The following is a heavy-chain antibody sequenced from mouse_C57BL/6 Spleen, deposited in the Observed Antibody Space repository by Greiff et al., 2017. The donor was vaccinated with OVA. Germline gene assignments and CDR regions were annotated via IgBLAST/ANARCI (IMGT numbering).Heavy chain of an antibody. CDR1: GFSFNTYA. V-gene: IGHV10-1*01. CDR3: VRSPYDYEGAWFAY. D-gene: IGHD2-4*01. Sequence: EVQGVESGGGLVQPKGSLKLSCAASGFSFNTYAMNWVRQAPGKGLEWVARIRSKSNNYATYYADSVKDRFTISRDDSESMLYLQMNNLKTEDTAMYYCVRSPYDYEGAWFAYWGQGTLVTVSA. CDR2: IRSKSNNYAT. J-gene: IGHJ3*01.